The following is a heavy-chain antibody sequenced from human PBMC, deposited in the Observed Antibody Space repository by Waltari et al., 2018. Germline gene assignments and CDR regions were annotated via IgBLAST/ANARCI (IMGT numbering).Heavy chain of an antibody. V-gene: IGHV3-30*18. CDR1: GFTLSADI. CDR2: ISYDGMDD. D-gene: IGHD2-2*01. J-gene: IGHJ5*02. Sequence: QMPLVETGGGVVQPGRSLRLSCAASGFTLSADIMRWVRQAPSKGLEWVAVISYDGMDDYDADPVKGRVTISRDNSKKTLYLPMDRLRPEDTAVYYCAKGPMPVVIPTEDPWLDPGGRGTLGTVSS. CDR3: AKGPMPVVIPTEDPWLDP.